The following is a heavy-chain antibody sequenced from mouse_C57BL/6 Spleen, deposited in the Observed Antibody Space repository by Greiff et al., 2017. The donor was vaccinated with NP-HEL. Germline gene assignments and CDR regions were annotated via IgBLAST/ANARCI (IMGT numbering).Heavy chain of an antibody. J-gene: IGHJ2*01. CDR2: IYPGDGDT. D-gene: IGHD4-1*01. V-gene: IGHV1-80*01. CDR1: GYAFSSYW. CDR3: ARGGTGTGGYFDY. Sequence: VQLQQSGAELVKPGASVKISCKASGYAFSSYWMNWVKQRPGKGLEWIGQIYPGDGDTNYNGKFKGKATLTADKSSSTAYMQLSSLTSEDSAVYFCARGGTGTGGYFDYWGQGTTLTVSS.